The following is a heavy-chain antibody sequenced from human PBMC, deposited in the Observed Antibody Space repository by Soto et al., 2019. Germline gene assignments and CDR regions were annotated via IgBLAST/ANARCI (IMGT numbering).Heavy chain of an antibody. CDR1: GFTFSSYA. V-gene: IGHV3-23*01. J-gene: IGHJ4*02. D-gene: IGHD1-1*01. CDR2: ISGRTGST. CDR3: GVQYDY. Sequence: TGGSLRLSCAASGFTFSSYAMSWVRQAPGKGLEWVSAISGRTGSTSYADSAKGRFTISRDNSRNTLYLQMNSLRAEDTAVYYCGVQYDYWGQGTLVTVSS.